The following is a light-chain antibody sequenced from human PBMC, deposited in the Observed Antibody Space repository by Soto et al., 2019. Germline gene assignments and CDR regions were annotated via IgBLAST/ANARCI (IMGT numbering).Light chain of an antibody. CDR2: KAS. V-gene: IGKV1-5*03. CDR3: QQYNSYQWT. J-gene: IGKJ1*01. CDR1: QSISTW. Sequence: DIQMTQSPSTLSGSVGDRVTITCRASQSISTWLAWYQQKPGKAPKVLIYKASSLESGVPSRFSGRGSGTEFTLTISSLQPDDFATYYCQQYNSYQWTVGQGTKVEIK.